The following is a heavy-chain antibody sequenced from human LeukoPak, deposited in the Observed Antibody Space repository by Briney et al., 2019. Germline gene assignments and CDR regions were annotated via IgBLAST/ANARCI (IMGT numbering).Heavy chain of an antibody. Sequence: ASVKVSCKASGYTFTNYGITWVRQAPGQGLEWMGWINTNTGNPTYAQGFTGRFVFSLDTSVSTAYLQISSLKAEDTAVYYCARSPEVTRVEGFDYWGQGTLVTVSS. CDR3: ARSPEVTRVEGFDY. J-gene: IGHJ4*02. V-gene: IGHV7-4-1*02. CDR1: GYTFTNYG. D-gene: IGHD3-3*01. CDR2: INTNTGNP.